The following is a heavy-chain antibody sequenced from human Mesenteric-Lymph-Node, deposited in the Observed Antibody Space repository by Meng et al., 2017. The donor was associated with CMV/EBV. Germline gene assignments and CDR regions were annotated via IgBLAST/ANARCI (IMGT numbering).Heavy chain of an antibody. V-gene: IGHV3-7*03. CDR3: AREKDDSFDP. CDR2: IKQDGSEK. J-gene: IGHJ5*02. D-gene: IGHD3-3*01. CDR1: GFSFSDYE. Sequence: GESLKISCAASGFSFSDYEINWVRQTPGKGLEWVANIKQDGSEKYYVDSVKGRFTISRDNAKNSLYLQMNSLRVEDTAVYYCAREKDDSFDPWGQGTLVTVSS.